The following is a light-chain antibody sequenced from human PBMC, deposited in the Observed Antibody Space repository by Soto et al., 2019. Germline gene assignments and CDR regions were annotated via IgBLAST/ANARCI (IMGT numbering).Light chain of an antibody. Sequence: DIVVTQSPGTLSLSPGERATLSCRASQSVSSAYLAWYEQKPGQSPRLLSYGASTRATGIPDRFSGSGSGTYFTLTIRRVETEDLAVYCCQQYGNSPPWTFGQGTKVEVK. CDR3: QQYGNSPPWT. J-gene: IGKJ1*01. CDR1: QSVSSAY. V-gene: IGKV3-20*01. CDR2: GAS.